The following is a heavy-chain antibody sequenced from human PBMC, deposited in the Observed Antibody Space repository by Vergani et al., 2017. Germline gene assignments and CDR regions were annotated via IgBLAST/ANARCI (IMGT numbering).Heavy chain of an antibody. V-gene: IGHV4-39*01. CDR3: ARHYSSSWYSYPQWGYNWFDP. J-gene: IGHJ5*02. CDR1: GGSISSSSYY. D-gene: IGHD6-13*01. CDR2: IYYSGST. Sequence: QVQLQQWGAGLLKPSETLSLTCTVSGGSISSSSYYWGWIRQPPGKGLEWIGSIYYSGSTYYNPSLKSRVTISVDTSKNQFSLKLSSVTAADTAVYYCARHYSSSWYSYPQWGYNWFDPWGQGTLVTVSS.